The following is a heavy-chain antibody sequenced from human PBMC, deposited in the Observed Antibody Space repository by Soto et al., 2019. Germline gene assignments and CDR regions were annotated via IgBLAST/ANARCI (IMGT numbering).Heavy chain of an antibody. CDR2: IFAGGST. Sequence: PGGSLRLSCAASGLSVSDNYMAWVRQAPGKGLEWVSGIFAGGSTYYADSVKGRFTISRDSSKNTLFLQMNSLRVEDTAMYYCARDLYDSGWYNWFDPWGQGTLVTVSS. V-gene: IGHV3-53*01. D-gene: IGHD6-19*01. J-gene: IGHJ5*02. CDR1: GLSVSDNY. CDR3: ARDLYDSGWYNWFDP.